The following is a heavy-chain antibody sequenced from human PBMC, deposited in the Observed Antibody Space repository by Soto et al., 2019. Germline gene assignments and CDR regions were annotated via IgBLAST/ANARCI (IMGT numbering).Heavy chain of an antibody. CDR2: INHSGST. D-gene: IGHD1-1*01. V-gene: IGHV4-34*01. CDR3: ARGRGLEHDY. CDR1: GGSFSGYY. J-gene: IGHJ4*02. Sequence: SETLSLTCAVYGGSFSGYYWSWIRQPPGKGLEWIGEINHSGSTNYNPSLKSRVTISVDTSKNQFSLKLSPVTAADTAVYYCARGRGLEHDYWGQGTLVTVSS.